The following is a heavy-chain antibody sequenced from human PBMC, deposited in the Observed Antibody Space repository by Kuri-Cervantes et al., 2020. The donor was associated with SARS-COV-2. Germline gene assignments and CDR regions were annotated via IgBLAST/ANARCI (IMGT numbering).Heavy chain of an antibody. J-gene: IGHJ4*02. V-gene: IGHV3-49*04. CDR1: GFSFSNYG. CDR2: IRSKAYGGTT. Sequence: GGSLRLSCAASGFSFSNYGMHWVRQAPGKGLEWVGFIRSKAYGGTTEYAASVKGRFTISRDDSKSIAYLQMNSLKTEDTAVYYCTRYDFWSGYYLDYWGQGTLVTVSS. D-gene: IGHD3-3*01. CDR3: TRYDFWSGYYLDY.